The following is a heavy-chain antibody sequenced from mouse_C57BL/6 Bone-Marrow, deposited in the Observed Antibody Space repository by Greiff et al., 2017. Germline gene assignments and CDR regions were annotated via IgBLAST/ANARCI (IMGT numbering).Heavy chain of an antibody. D-gene: IGHD2-3*01. J-gene: IGHJ3*01. CDR1: GYTFTSYW. CDR2: IDPSDSYT. Sequence: VQLQQPGAELVMPGASVKLSCKASGYTFTSYWMHWVKQRPGQGLEWIGEIDPSDSYTNYNQKFKGKSTLTVDKSSSTAYMLLSSLTSEDSAVYYCARENYDGYYGAYWGQGTRVTVSA. V-gene: IGHV1-69*01. CDR3: ARENYDGYYGAY.